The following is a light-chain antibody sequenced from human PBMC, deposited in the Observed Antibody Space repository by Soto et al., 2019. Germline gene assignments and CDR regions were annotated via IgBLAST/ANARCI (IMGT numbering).Light chain of an antibody. CDR1: QSVSSSY. V-gene: IGKV3-20*01. J-gene: IGKJ1*01. CDR3: QQYGSSPT. Sequence: EIVLTQSPGTLSLSPGERATLSCRASQSVSSSYLAWYQQKPVQAPRLLIYGASSRATGIPDRFSGSGSGTDCTLTISRLEPEDFAVYYCQQYGSSPTFGQGTKVEIK. CDR2: GAS.